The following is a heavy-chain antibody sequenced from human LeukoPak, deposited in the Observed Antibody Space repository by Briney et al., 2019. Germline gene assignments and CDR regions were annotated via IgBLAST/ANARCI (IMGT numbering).Heavy chain of an antibody. CDR3: ARDHGVSYMDV. V-gene: IGHV4-39*07. J-gene: IGHJ6*03. Sequence: SETLSLTCTVSGHPISSSSYYWGWIRKPPGEGLEWIGSIYYSGSTYYYPSLKSRVTISVDTSKSQFSLKLGSVTAADTAVYYCARDHGVSYMDVWGKGSKVTVSS. D-gene: IGHD4-17*01. CDR2: IYYSGST. CDR1: GHPISSSSYY.